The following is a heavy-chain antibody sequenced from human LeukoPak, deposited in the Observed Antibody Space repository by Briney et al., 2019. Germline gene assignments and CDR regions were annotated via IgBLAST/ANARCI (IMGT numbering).Heavy chain of an antibody. D-gene: IGHD3-10*01. J-gene: IGHJ4*02. Sequence: ASVKVSCKASGYTFTSYGISWVRQAPGQGLEWMGWISAYNGNTNYAQKLQGRVTMTTDTSTSTAYMELRSLRSDDTAVYYCAKEARLLWFGEIHYCFDYWGQGTLVTVSS. CDR2: ISAYNGNT. CDR3: AKEARLLWFGEIHYCFDY. CDR1: GYTFTSYG. V-gene: IGHV1-18*01.